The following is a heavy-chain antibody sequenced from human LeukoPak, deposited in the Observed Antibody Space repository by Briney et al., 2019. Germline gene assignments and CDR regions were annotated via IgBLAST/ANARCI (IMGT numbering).Heavy chain of an antibody. D-gene: IGHD4-11*01. Sequence: GGSLRLSCAASGHIFRDWYIAGARRVPGRGWEWVGRVRNKANGQTTEYAASVKGRFIISRDDSKNSAYLQMNSLKTEDTAVYYCGRSNSNGNQVFDYWGQGTMAIVSS. V-gene: IGHV3-72*01. CDR3: GRSNSNGNQVFDY. CDR1: GHIFRDWY. J-gene: IGHJ4*02. CDR2: VRNKANGQTT.